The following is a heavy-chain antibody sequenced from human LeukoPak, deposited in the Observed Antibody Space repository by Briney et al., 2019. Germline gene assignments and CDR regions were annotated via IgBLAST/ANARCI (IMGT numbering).Heavy chain of an antibody. CDR2: IYDSGTT. Sequence: SSETLSLTCTVSGGSISSNYWSWIRQPPGKGLEWIGYIYDSGTTNYNPSLKSRATISEDTSKNQFSLKLSSVTAADTAVYYCARSTGGWSYFDYWGQGTLVTVSS. CDR3: ARSTGGWSYFDY. V-gene: IGHV4-59*01. D-gene: IGHD6-19*01. CDR1: GGSISSNY. J-gene: IGHJ4*02.